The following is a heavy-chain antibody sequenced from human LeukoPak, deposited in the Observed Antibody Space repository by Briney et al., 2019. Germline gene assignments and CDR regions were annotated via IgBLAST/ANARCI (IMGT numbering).Heavy chain of an antibody. Sequence: TGGALRLSCAASGFTFSSYEMNWVRQAPGKGLEWVSYISSSGSTIYYADSVKGRFTISRDNAKNSLYLQMNSLRAEDTAVYYCARDLGAHYSSTYWGQGTLVTVSS. V-gene: IGHV3-48*03. CDR3: ARDLGAHYSSTY. CDR1: GFTFSSYE. D-gene: IGHD6-19*01. J-gene: IGHJ4*02. CDR2: ISSSGSTI.